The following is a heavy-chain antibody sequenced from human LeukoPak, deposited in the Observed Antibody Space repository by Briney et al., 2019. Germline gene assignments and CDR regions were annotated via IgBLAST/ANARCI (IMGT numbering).Heavy chain of an antibody. V-gene: IGHV3-74*01. CDR2: INSDGSST. J-gene: IGHJ6*02. CDR3: ARDLGGPICGLGLDV. CDR1: GFTFSSYA. Sequence: PGGSLRLSCAASGFTFSSYAMSWVRQAPGKGLVWVSRINSDGSSTNYADSVKGRFTISRDYAKNTLYLQMNSLRDEDTAVYYCARDLGGPICGLGLDVWGLGTTVTVSS. D-gene: IGHD3/OR15-3a*01.